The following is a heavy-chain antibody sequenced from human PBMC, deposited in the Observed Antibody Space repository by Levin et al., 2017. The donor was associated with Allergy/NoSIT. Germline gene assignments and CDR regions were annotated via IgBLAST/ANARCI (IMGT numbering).Heavy chain of an antibody. Sequence: GESLKISCAASGFTFSSYAMHWVRQAPGKGLEWVAVISYDGSNKYYADSVKGRFTISRDNSKNTLYLQMNSLRAEDTAVYYCARDRSPWLVRVGAFDIWGQGTMVTVSS. CDR2: ISYDGSNK. D-gene: IGHD6-19*01. V-gene: IGHV3-30-3*01. CDR3: ARDRSPWLVRVGAFDI. J-gene: IGHJ3*02. CDR1: GFTFSSYA.